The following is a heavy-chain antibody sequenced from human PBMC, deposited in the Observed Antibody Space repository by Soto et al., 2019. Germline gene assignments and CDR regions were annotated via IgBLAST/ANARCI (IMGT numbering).Heavy chain of an antibody. D-gene: IGHD6-19*01. CDR1: GYTFTSYG. V-gene: IGHV1-18*04. CDR2: ISVFNANT. CDR3: ARDLTVPGTSGY. Sequence: QVQLVQSGTEVKKPGASVKVSCKASGYTFTSYGITWVRQAPGQGLEWMGWISVFNANTNYAQNLQGRVTMTRDTSTNTGYMERRNLRSDDTAVYYCARDLTVPGTSGYWGQGTLVTVSA. J-gene: IGHJ4*02.